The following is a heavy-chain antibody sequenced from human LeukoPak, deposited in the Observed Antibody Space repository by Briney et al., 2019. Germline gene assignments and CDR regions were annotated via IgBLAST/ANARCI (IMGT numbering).Heavy chain of an antibody. D-gene: IGHD6-19*01. J-gene: IGHJ4*02. V-gene: IGHV3-48*03. Sequence: PGGSLRLSCAASGFTFRNYEMNWVRQAPGKGLEWVSYITSSSSTIYYADSVKGRFTISRDNAKNSLYLQMNSLRAEDTAVYYCASGPSVGSGWSPDYWGQGTLVTVSS. CDR2: ITSSSSTI. CDR3: ASGPSVGSGWSPDY. CDR1: GFTFRNYE.